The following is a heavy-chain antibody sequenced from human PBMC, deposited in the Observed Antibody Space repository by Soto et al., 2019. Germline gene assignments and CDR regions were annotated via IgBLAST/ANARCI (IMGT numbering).Heavy chain of an antibody. CDR3: ARDRDNSNWPNFDS. CDR2: VLPFLDIT. V-gene: IGHV1-69*02. CDR1: GDTFSIYT. J-gene: IGHJ4*02. D-gene: IGHD6-13*01. Sequence: QVQLVQSGSEVKKSGASVRVSCKPSGDTFSIYTISWVRQAPGQVLEWMGRVLPFLDITSYSQRFQSRVTIPEDRYTTTAYMELTNLRSEDTAVYYCARDRDNSNWPNFDSWGQGTLVTVSS.